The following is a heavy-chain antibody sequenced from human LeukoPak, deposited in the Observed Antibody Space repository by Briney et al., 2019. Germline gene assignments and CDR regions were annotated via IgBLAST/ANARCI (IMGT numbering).Heavy chain of an antibody. Sequence: ASVKVSCKASGYTFTGYYMHWVRQAPGQGLEWMGWINPNSGVTNYPQNFVGRVNMTRDTSIRTAYMELSRLRSDDTAVYYCARGADYYDRSGYSSGWFDPWGQGTLVIVSS. CDR3: ARGADYYDRSGYSSGWFDP. J-gene: IGHJ5*02. CDR2: INPNSGVT. CDR1: GYTFTGYY. V-gene: IGHV1-2*02. D-gene: IGHD3-22*01.